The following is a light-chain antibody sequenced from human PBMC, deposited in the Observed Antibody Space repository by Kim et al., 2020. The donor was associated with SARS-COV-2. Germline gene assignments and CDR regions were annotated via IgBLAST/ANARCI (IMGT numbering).Light chain of an antibody. Sequence: QSVLTQPPSVSGAPGQRVTISCPGTSSNKGAGYVHWYQHLPGTAPKHLTYTNNNRPSGDPDRFSATKSGTAASLAITGLQAEDEGDYYCQSYGISLTVPVFGGVTQLTVL. J-gene: IGLJ3*02. CDR3: QSYGISLTVPV. CDR1: SSNKGAGYV. CDR2: TNN. V-gene: IGLV1-40*01.